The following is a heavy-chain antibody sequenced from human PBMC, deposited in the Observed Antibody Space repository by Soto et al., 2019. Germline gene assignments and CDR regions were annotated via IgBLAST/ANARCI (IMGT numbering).Heavy chain of an antibody. J-gene: IGHJ6*02. CDR2: ITGSGRDT. CDR3: AKDRSYDFWSGYGYYYYGMDV. D-gene: IGHD3-3*01. CDR1: GFTFRNNV. Sequence: LRLSCAASGFTFRNNVLSWVRQAPGKGLDWVSGITGSGRDTYYADSVKGRFTISRDNSKNTLYLQMNSLRAEDTAVYYCAKDRSYDFWSGYGYYYYGMDVWGQGTTVTVSS. V-gene: IGHV3-23*01.